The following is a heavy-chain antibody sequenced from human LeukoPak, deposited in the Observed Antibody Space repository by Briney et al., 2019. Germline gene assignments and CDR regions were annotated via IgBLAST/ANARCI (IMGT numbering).Heavy chain of an antibody. J-gene: IGHJ4*02. CDR1: GFTFSSYS. D-gene: IGHD6-19*01. V-gene: IGHV3-21*01. CDR2: ISSSSSYI. CDR3: ARGIRGSGWFPPFDY. Sequence: PGGSLRLSCAASGFTFSSYSMNWVRQAPGKGLEWVSSISSSSSYIYYADSVKGRFTISRDNAKNSLYLQMNSLRAEDTAVYYCARGIRGSGWFPPFDYWGQGTLVTVSS.